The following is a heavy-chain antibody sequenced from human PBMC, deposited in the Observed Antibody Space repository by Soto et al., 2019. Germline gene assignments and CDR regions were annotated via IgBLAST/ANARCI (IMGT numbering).Heavy chain of an antibody. J-gene: IGHJ4*02. Sequence: QVQLQESGPGLVKPSETLSLTCAVSGGSIINYYWSWIRQPPGKGLEWIGYIYYSGSTNYNPSLRSRATISVYTSKHPFNLQLTSMTATDTAVYYCARGRRQEQIVPGYWGQGTLVTVSS. V-gene: IGHV4-59*01. CDR2: IYYSGST. CDR1: GGSIINYY. D-gene: IGHD1-26*01. CDR3: ARGRRQEQIVPGY.